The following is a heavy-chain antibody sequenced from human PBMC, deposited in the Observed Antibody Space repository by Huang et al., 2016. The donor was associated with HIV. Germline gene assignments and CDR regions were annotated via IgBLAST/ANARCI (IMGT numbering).Heavy chain of an antibody. J-gene: IGHJ5*02. V-gene: IGHV4-39*01. CDR2: IYHSGTT. CDR1: GGSISSSRYY. CDR3: AAHGRIVGIPAAPLRFDP. Sequence: QLQLQESGPGLVKPSETLSLTCTVSGGSISSSRYYWGWIRQPPGKGLEWIGRIYHSGTTDYNPSLKSRVTISVDTSRTQFSLKLSSVTAADTAVYYCAAHGRIVGIPAAPLRFDPWGQGTLVTVSS. D-gene: IGHD6-13*01.